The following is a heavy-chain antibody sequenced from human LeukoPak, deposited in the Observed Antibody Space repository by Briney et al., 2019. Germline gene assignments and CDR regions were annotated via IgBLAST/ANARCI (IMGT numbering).Heavy chain of an antibody. CDR3: ARSASYGDYDFDY. V-gene: IGHV4-39*01. CDR1: GGSISSSSYY. D-gene: IGHD4-17*01. Sequence: SETLSLTCTVSGGSISSSSYYWVWLRQPPGKGLEWIGSIYYSGSTYYNPSLKSRVTISVDTSKNQFSLKLTSVTAADTAVYYCARSASYGDYDFDYWGQGTLVTVSS. J-gene: IGHJ4*02. CDR2: IYYSGST.